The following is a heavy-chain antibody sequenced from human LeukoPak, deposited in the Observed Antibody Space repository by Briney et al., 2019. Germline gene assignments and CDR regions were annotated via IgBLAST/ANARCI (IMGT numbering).Heavy chain of an antibody. V-gene: IGHV4-34*01. D-gene: IGHD1-26*01. CDR3: ARLLPSGSYHGYYYGMDV. CDR2: INHSGST. CDR1: GGSFSGYY. J-gene: IGHJ6*02. Sequence: PSETLSLTCAVYGGSFSGYYWSWIRQPPGKGLEWIGEINHSGSTNYNPSLKSRVTISVDTSKNQFSLKLSSVTAADTAVYYCARLLPSGSYHGYYYGMDVWGQGTTVTVSS.